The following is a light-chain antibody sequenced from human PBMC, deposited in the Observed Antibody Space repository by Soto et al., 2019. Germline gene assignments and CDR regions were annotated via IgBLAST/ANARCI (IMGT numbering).Light chain of an antibody. V-gene: IGLV2-14*01. Sequence: QSALTQPASVSGSPGQSITISCTGTSSYVGDYNHVSWYQQHPGKAPKLIIYDVSHRPSGVSHRFYASKAGKPASLTISGFQAEDEADYYYSSYTSSSTLGKIGGGTTLTVL. CDR1: SSYVGDYNH. CDR2: DVS. CDR3: SSYTSSSTLGK. J-gene: IGLJ2*01.